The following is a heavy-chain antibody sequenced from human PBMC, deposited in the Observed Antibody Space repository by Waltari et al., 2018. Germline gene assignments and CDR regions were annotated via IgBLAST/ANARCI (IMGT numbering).Heavy chain of an antibody. CDR3: TTGSIF. CDR2: IESKTDGGTT. CDR1: GFTFSNAW. V-gene: IGHV3-15*07. D-gene: IGHD3-3*01. J-gene: IGHJ4*02. Sequence: EVQLVESGGGLVKPGGSLRLSCAASGFTFSNAWMNWVRQAPGKGLEWVGRIESKTDGGTTDYAAPVKGRFTISRDDSKNTLYLQMNSLKTEDTAVYYCTTGSIFGGQGTLVTVSS.